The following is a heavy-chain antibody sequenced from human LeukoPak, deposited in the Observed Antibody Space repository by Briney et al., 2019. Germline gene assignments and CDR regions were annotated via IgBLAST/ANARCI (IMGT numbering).Heavy chain of an antibody. CDR1: GGSISSYY. J-gene: IGHJ4*02. V-gene: IGHV4-59*01. CDR3: ASSVDTAMVMSY. Sequence: SSETLSLTCTVSGGSISSYYWSWIRQPPGKGLEWIGYIYYSGSTNYNPSLKSRVTISVDTSKNQFSLKLSSVTAADTAVYYCASSVDTAMVMSYWGQGTLVTVSS. D-gene: IGHD5-18*01. CDR2: IYYSGST.